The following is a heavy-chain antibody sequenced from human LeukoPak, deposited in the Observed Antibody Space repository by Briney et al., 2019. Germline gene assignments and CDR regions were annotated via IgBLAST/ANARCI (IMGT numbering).Heavy chain of an antibody. J-gene: IGHJ6*02. D-gene: IGHD2-2*01. CDR2: IRSKAYGGTT. V-gene: IGHV3-49*04. CDR1: GFTFGGYA. Sequence: GGSLRLSCTASGFTFGGYAMSWVRQAPGKGLEWVGFIRSKAYGGTTEYAASVKGRFTISRDDSKSIAYLQMNSLKTEDTAVYYCTRESSTYYYGMDVWGQGTTVTVSS. CDR3: TRESSTYYYGMDV.